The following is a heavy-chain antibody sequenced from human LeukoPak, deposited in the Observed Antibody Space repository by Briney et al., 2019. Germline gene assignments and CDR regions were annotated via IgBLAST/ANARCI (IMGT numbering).Heavy chain of an antibody. CDR2: ISSSSSYI. Sequence: GGSLRLPCAASGFTFSSYSMNWVRQAPGKGLEWDSSISSSSSYIYYADSVKGRFSISRDNAKNSLYLQMNSLRAEDTAVYYCARDLTGYDYVWGSSDYWGQGTLVTVSS. V-gene: IGHV3-21*01. CDR1: GFTFSSYS. CDR3: ARDLTGYDYVWGSSDY. J-gene: IGHJ4*02. D-gene: IGHD3-16*01.